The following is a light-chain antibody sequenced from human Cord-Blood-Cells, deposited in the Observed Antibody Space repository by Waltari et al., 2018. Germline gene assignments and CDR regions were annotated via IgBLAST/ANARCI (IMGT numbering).Light chain of an antibody. V-gene: IGKV1-39*01. CDR2: AAS. CDR3: QQSYSTPRT. J-gene: IGKJ1*01. Sequence: DIQMTQSPSSLSASVGDRVTITCRASQSIRTYLNWYQKKQGKAPKLLIYAASSLQSGVPSRFSGSGSGTDFTLTISSLQPEDCATYYCQQSYSTPRTFGQGTKVEIK. CDR1: QSIRTY.